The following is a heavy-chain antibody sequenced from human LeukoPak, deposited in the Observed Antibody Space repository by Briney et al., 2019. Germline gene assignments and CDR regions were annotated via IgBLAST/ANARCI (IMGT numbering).Heavy chain of an antibody. CDR3: ARALVGAPRPNDASDL. Sequence: ASVKVSCTASGYTFTSYYMHWVRQAPGQGLEGMGIINPSGGSTSYAQKFQGRVTMTRDTSTSTVYMELSSLRSEETAVYYCARALVGAPRPNDASDLWGQGTMVTVSS. CDR1: GYTFTSYY. J-gene: IGHJ3*01. CDR2: INPSGGST. D-gene: IGHD1-26*01. V-gene: IGHV1-46*01.